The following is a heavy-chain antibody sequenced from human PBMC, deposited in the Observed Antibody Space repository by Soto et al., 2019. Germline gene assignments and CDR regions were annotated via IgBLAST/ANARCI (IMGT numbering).Heavy chain of an antibody. CDR3: ARRMITVKYNWLDP. V-gene: IGHV4-59*01. J-gene: IGHJ5*02. D-gene: IGHD4-4*01. CDR1: GGSISSYY. Sequence: PSETLSLTCTVSGGSISSYYWSWIRQPPGKGLEWIGYIYYSGSTNYNPSLKSRVTISVDTSKNQFSLKLSSVTAADTAVYYCARRMITVKYNWLDPRGQGTLVTVSS. CDR2: IYYSGST.